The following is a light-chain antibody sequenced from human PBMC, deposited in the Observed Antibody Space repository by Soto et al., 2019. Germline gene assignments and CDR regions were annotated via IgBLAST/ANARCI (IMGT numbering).Light chain of an antibody. CDR3: QTWDTGSHGV. V-gene: IGLV4-69*01. J-gene: IGLJ3*02. Sequence: QLVLTQSPSASASLGASVKLTCTLSSGRSSYTIAWHQQQPEKGPRYLMNVNNDGSHIKGDGIPDRFSGSSSGTERYLTISSLKSEDEADYYCQTWDTGSHGVFGGGTKLTVL. CDR1: SGRSSYT. CDR2: VNNDGSH.